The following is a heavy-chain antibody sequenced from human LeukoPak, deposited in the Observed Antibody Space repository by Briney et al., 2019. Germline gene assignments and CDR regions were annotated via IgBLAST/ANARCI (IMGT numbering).Heavy chain of an antibody. CDR3: AHGSASYYEFDY. CDR1: GGSISSYY. J-gene: IGHJ4*02. D-gene: IGHD3-10*01. CDR2: IYYSGST. Sequence: SETLSLTCTVSGGSISSYYWSWIRQPPGKGLEWIGYIYYSGSTNYNPSLKSRVTISVDTSKNQFSLKLSSVTAADTAVYYCAHGSASYYEFDYWGQGTLVTVSS. V-gene: IGHV4-59*01.